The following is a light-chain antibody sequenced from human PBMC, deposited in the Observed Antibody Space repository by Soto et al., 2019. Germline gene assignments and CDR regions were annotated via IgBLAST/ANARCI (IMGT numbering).Light chain of an antibody. CDR3: QASDSTPLT. Sequence: DIPMTQSPSSLSASIGDRVTLTCRSSQSSGNYLNWYQQKPVKAPSLLIHSASTLHSGVPSRFSGSGSGTDFTFTISGLQPDDFATYYCQASDSTPLTFGQGTRLE. CDR2: SAS. J-gene: IGKJ5*01. CDR1: QSSGNY. V-gene: IGKV1-39*01.